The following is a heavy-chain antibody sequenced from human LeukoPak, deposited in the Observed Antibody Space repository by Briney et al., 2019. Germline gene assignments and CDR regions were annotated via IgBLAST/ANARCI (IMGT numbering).Heavy chain of an antibody. J-gene: IGHJ5*02. CDR2: IYYIGST. V-gene: IGHV4-39*07. CDR1: GGSISSYY. Sequence: PSETLSLTCTVSGGSISSYYWSWIRQPPGKGLEWIGSIYYIGSTYYNPSLKSRVTISVDTSKNQFSLKLSSVTAADTAVYYCARDAYGYCSGGSCHNWFDPWGQGTLVTVSS. CDR3: ARDAYGYCSGGSCHNWFDP. D-gene: IGHD2-15*01.